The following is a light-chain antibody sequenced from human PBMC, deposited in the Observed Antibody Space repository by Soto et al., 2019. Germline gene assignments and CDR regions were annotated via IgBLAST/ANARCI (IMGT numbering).Light chain of an antibody. Sequence: EIVMTQSPATLSVSPGERATLSCRASQSISSNLAWYQQKPGQAPRLLIYGASTRATGIPARFSGSGSGTEFTLTISSLQSEDFETYYCQQYNNWPITFGQGTRLEIK. J-gene: IGKJ5*01. CDR1: QSISSN. CDR3: QQYNNWPIT. CDR2: GAS. V-gene: IGKV3-15*01.